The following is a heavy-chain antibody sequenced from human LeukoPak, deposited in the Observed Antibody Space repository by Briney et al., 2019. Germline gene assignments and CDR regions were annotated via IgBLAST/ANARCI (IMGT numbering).Heavy chain of an antibody. CDR1: EFDFSSHA. CDR3: AKGLGSGWYLFEY. Sequence: PGGSLRLSCAASEFDFSSHAMTWARQAPGKGLEWVSAISGGGGSTYYADSVKGRFTISRDDSKNTLYVQMNSLRAEDTAVYYCAKGLGSGWYLFEYWGQGTLVTVSS. V-gene: IGHV3-23*01. J-gene: IGHJ4*02. CDR2: ISGGGGST. D-gene: IGHD6-19*01.